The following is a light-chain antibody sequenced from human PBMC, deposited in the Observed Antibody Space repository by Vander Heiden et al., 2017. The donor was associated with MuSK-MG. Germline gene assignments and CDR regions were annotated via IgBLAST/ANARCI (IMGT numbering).Light chain of an antibody. CDR2: DAS. CDR3: QQHDHLPSIT. CDR1: QDITNY. V-gene: IGKV1-33*01. J-gene: IGKJ5*01. Sequence: DIQMTQSPSSLSASVGDRVTITCQARQDITNYLNWYQQKPGKAPKLLIYDASNLVTGVPSRFSGSGYGTDFTVTITSRQPEDIASYYCQQHDHLPSITFGQGTQLEIK.